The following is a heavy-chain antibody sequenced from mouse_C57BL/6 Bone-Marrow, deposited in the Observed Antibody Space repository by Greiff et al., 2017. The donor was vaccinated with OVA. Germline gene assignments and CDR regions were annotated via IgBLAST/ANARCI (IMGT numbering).Heavy chain of an antibody. D-gene: IGHD2-5*01. CDR2: ISNGGGST. J-gene: IGHJ2*01. Sequence: EVMLVESGGGLVQPGGSLKLSCAASGFTFSDYYMYWVRQTPEKRLEWVAYISNGGGSTYYPDTVKGRCTIARDNAKNTLYLQMSRLKSEDTAMYYCARLYSNYVYYFDYWGQGTTLTVSS. V-gene: IGHV5-12*01. CDR1: GFTFSDYY. CDR3: ARLYSNYVYYFDY.